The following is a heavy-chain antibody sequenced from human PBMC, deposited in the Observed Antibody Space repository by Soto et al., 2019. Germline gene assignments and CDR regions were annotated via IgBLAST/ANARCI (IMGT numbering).Heavy chain of an antibody. CDR2: IYYSGST. D-gene: IGHD6-13*01. V-gene: IGHV4-59*01. CDR3: ARALSVAAAVDY. Sequence: SETLSLTCTVSGGSISSYDWSWIRQPPGKGLEWIGYIYYSGSTNYNPSLKSRVTISVDTSKNQFSLKLSSVTAADTAVYYCARALSVAAAVDYWGQGTLVTVSS. CDR1: GGSISSYD. J-gene: IGHJ4*02.